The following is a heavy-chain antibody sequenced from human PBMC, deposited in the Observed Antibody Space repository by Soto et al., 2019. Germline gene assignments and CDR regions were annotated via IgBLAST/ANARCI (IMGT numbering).Heavy chain of an antibody. V-gene: IGHV3-23*01. CDR3: AKPRYDWNFDALDI. CDR1: GFTFSSYA. CDR2: ISNIGGST. Sequence: EVQLLESGGGLVQPGGSLRLSCAASGFTFSSYAMSWVRQAPGKGLEWVSAISNIGGSTYYADSVKGRFTVSRDNSKNSRYLQRNSPRAEATALYFCAKPRYDWNFDALDIWGQGTRVTVSS. J-gene: IGHJ3*02. D-gene: IGHD1-1*01.